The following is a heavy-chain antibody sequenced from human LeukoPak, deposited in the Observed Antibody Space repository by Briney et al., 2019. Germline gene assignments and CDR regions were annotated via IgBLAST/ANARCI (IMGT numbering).Heavy chain of an antibody. CDR1: GGTFSSYA. CDR3: ARDPGRSSPPLDYYYYMDV. V-gene: IGHV1-69*05. CDR2: IIPIFGTA. Sequence: GASVKVSCKASGGTFSSYAISWVRQAPGQGLEWVGGIIPIFGTANYAQKFQGRVTITTDESTSTAYMELSSLRSEDTAVYYCARDPGRSSPPLDYYYYMDVWGKGTTVTVSS. D-gene: IGHD2-2*01. J-gene: IGHJ6*03.